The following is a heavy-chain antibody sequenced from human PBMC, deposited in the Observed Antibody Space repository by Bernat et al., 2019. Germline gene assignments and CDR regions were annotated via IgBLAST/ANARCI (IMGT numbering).Heavy chain of an antibody. CDR2: ISYDGSKI. D-gene: IGHD3-22*01. CDR1: GFTFRSYG. V-gene: IGHV3-30*18. J-gene: IGHJ4*02. Sequence: QVLLVESGGGVVQPGRSLRLSCAASGFTFRSYGIHWVRQAPGKGLGWVAAISYDGSKIFYADSVKGRFTISRDNSKSTSYLQMNSLRAEDTAVYYCAKQLGGAYDGSGYYGVHYWGQGTLVTVSS. CDR3: AKQLGGAYDGSGYYGVHY.